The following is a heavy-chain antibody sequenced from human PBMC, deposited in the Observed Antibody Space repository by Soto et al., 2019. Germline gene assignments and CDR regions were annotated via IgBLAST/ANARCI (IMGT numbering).Heavy chain of an antibody. CDR3: ARALYYYGSGSYSGIFDY. Sequence: PSETLSLTCTVSGGSISSGDYYWSWIRQPPGKGLEWIGYIYYSGSTYYNPSLKSRVTISLDTSKNQFSLKLSSVTAADTAVYYCARALYYYGSGSYSGIFDYWGQGTLVTVSS. D-gene: IGHD3-10*01. CDR1: GGSISSGDYY. V-gene: IGHV4-30-4*01. J-gene: IGHJ4*02. CDR2: IYYSGST.